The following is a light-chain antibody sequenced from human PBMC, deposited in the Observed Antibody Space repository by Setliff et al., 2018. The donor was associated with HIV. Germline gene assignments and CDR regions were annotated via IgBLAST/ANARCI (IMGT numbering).Light chain of an antibody. J-gene: IGLJ1*01. CDR1: SSDVSGYDY. CDR3: SSYTSSSTLRV. Sequence: QSALTQPASVSGSPGQSITISCTGTSSDVSGYDYVSWYQQHPGKAPKLMIYDVNKRPSGVSNRFSGSKSGNTASLTISGLQAEDEADYYCSSYTSSSTLRVFGTGTKVTVL. CDR2: DVN. V-gene: IGLV2-14*01.